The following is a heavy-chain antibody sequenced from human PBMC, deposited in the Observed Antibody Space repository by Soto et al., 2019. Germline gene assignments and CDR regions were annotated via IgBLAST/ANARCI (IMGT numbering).Heavy chain of an antibody. Sequence: SETLSLTCTVSGGSISSSSYYWGWIHQPPGKGLEWIGSIYYSGSTYYNPSLKSRVTISVDTSKNQFSLKLSFVTPEDTAVYYCAMYYYGSGKGGSYYYYGMDVWGQGTTVT. V-gene: IGHV4-39*01. D-gene: IGHD3-10*01. CDR1: GGSISSSSYY. CDR2: IYYSGST. J-gene: IGHJ6*02. CDR3: AMYYYGSGKGGSYYYYGMDV.